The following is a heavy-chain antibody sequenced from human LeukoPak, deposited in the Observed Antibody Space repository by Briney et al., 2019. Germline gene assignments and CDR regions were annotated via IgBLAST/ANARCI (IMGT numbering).Heavy chain of an antibody. J-gene: IGHJ6*04. CDR3: TRDHDFWSGPFDV. V-gene: IGHV3-49*04. CDR2: IRRKGYGGTT. CDR1: GFTFGDYS. D-gene: IGHD3-3*01. Sequence: GSLRLSCTASGFTFGDYSLSWVRQAPENGLEWVGFIRRKGYGGTTEYAPSVKGRFIISRDDSKSTAYLQMNSLKTEDTAVYYCTRDHDFWSGPFDVWGKGTTVTVSS.